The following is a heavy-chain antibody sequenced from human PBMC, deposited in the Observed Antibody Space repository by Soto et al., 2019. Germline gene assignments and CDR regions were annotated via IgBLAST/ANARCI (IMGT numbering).Heavy chain of an antibody. CDR1: GYTFTSYG. CDR2: ISAYNGNT. V-gene: IGHV1-18*01. D-gene: IGHD2-15*01. CDR3: ARDSTKYCSGGSCYFDI. Sequence: GASVKVSCKASGYTFTSYGISWVRQAPGQGLEWMGWISAYNGNTNYAQKLQGRVTMTTDTSTSTAYMELRSLRSDDTAVYYCARDSTKYCSGGSCYFDIWGQGTMVTVS. J-gene: IGHJ3*02.